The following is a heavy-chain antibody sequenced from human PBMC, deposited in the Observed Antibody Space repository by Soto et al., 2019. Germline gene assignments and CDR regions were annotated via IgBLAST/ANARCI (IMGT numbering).Heavy chain of an antibody. CDR3: AKLNDYGGQALFPYFDY. CDR2: ISGSGGST. Sequence: GSLRLSCAASGFTFSSYAMSWVRQAPGKGLEWVSAISGSGGSTYYADSVKGRFTISRDNSKNTLYLQMNSLRAEDTAVYYCAKLNDYGGQALFPYFDYWGQGTLVTVSS. CDR1: GFTFSSYA. J-gene: IGHJ4*02. D-gene: IGHD4-17*01. V-gene: IGHV3-23*01.